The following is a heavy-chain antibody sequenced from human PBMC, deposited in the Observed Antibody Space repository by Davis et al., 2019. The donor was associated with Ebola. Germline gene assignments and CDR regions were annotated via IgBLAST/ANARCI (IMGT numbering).Heavy chain of an antibody. V-gene: IGHV1-69*13. CDR1: GGTFSSYA. J-gene: IGHJ4*02. Sequence: SVKVSCKASGGTFSSYAISWVRQAPGQGLEWMGGIIPIFGTANYAQKLQGRVTITADESTSTAYMGLSSLRSEGTAVYYCARGIRGVVVTASPLSYWGQGTLVTVSS. D-gene: IGHD2-21*02. CDR2: IIPIFGTA. CDR3: ARGIRGVVVTASPLSY.